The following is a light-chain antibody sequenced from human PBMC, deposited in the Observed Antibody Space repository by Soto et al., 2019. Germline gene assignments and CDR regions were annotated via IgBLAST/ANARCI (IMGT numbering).Light chain of an antibody. CDR2: KAS. Sequence: DIQMTHSPSTLSASVGDRVTITCRASQSIRTYLACYQQKPGKAPKLLIYKASSLESGVPSRFSGSGSGTEFTLTISSLQPDDFATYYCQQYNSYRWTFGLGTKVDI. V-gene: IGKV1-5*03. CDR3: QQYNSYRWT. CDR1: QSIRTY. J-gene: IGKJ1*01.